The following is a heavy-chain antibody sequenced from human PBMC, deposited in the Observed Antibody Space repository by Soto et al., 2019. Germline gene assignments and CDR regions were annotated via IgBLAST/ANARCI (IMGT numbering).Heavy chain of an antibody. CDR1: GFTFSSYW. CDR3: ARGSEYSSSWYGLGAFDI. CDR2: IKQDGSEK. V-gene: IGHV3-7*05. J-gene: IGHJ3*02. D-gene: IGHD6-13*01. Sequence: GGSLRLSCAASGFTFSSYWMSWVRQAPGKGLEWVANIKQDGSEKYFVDSVKGRFTISRDNAKNSLYLRMNSLRAEDTAVYYCARGSEYSSSWYGLGAFDIWGQGTMVTVSS.